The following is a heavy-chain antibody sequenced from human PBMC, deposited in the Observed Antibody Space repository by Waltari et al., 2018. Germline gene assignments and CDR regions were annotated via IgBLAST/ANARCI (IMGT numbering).Heavy chain of an antibody. V-gene: IGHV4-4*07. J-gene: IGHJ4*02. CDR1: GDSLSNSY. CDR3: ARDRREDFGDYDPLFDY. CDR2: VYTSGST. Sequence: HLQESGPGLVKPSEPLSLTSHVSGDSLSNSYWSWIRQSAGKELEWIGRVYTSGSTNYNPSLRGRITVSEDTSKNQISLKMNSVTAADTAVYYCARDRREDFGDYDPLFDYWGQGVLVTVSS. D-gene: IGHD4-17*01.